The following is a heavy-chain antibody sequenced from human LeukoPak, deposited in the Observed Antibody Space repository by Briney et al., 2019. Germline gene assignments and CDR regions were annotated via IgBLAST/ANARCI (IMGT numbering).Heavy chain of an antibody. J-gene: IGHJ4*02. D-gene: IGHD3-22*01. CDR1: GYSFTSYW. CDR3: ARLGDYYDSSGYYYPFDY. CDR2: IYPGVSDT. Sequence: GESLKISCKGSGYSFTSYWIGWVRQMPGKGLEWMGIIYPGVSDTRYSPSFQGQVTISADKSISTAYLQWSSLKASDTAMYYCARLGDYYDSSGYYYPFDYWGQGTLVTVSS. V-gene: IGHV5-51*01.